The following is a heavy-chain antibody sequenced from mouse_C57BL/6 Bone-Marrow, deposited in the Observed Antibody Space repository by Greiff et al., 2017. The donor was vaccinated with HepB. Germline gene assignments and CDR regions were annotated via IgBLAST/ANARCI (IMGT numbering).Heavy chain of an antibody. J-gene: IGHJ2*01. CDR1: GYTFTSYW. D-gene: IGHD1-1*01. CDR2: IDPSDSET. V-gene: IGHV1-52*01. CDR3: ARSDYYRSSPVDC. Sequence: QVQLQQPGAELVRPGSSVKLSCKASGYTFTSYWMHWVKQRPIQGLEWIGNIDPSDSETHYNQKFKDKATLTVDKSSSTAYMQLSSLTSEDSAVYYCARSDYYRSSPVDCWGRGTTLTVSS.